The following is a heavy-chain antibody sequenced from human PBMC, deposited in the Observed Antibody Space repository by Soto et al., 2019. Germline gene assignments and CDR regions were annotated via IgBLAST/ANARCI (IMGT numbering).Heavy chain of an antibody. CDR2: INSGNGNT. V-gene: IGHV1-3*01. Sequence: ASVQVSCKTSGYTFTGYVVDWVRQAPGQGLEWMGWINSGNGNTKYSEKFQGRVTITRDTSARTAYMELNSLTSEDTAVYYCAWGPTILGVAIGPWGQGNLVTV. D-gene: IGHD3-3*01. CDR3: AWGPTILGVAIGP. J-gene: IGHJ1*01. CDR1: GYTFTGYV.